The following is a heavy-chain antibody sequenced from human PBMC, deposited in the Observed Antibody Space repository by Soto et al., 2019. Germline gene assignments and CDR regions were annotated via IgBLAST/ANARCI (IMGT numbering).Heavy chain of an antibody. D-gene: IGHD2-2*01. CDR2: IIPIFGTA. CDR1: GGTFSSYA. V-gene: IGHV1-69*01. J-gene: IGHJ6*02. Sequence: QVQLVQSGAEVKKPGSSVKVSCKASGGTFSSYAISWVRQAPGQGLEWMGGIIPIFGTANYAPKFQGRVTITADESTSTAYMELSSLRSEDTAVYYCARSLEDIVVVPAAIPYYYYGMDVWGQGTTVTVSS. CDR3: ARSLEDIVVVPAAIPYYYYGMDV.